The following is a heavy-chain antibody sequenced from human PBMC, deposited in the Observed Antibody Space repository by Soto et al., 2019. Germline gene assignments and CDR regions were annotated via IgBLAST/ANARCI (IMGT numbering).Heavy chain of an antibody. V-gene: IGHV3-23*01. CDR3: ANSRVSMVRGLIIIPNY. Sequence: PGGSLRLSCAAPGFPFTGYAMSWVRQAPGKGLEWVSAISGHGDATFYADSVKGRFTISRDNSTNTLYLHMDSLRAEDTALYYCANSRVSMVRGLIIIPNYWGQGTLVTVSS. D-gene: IGHD3-10*01. J-gene: IGHJ4*02. CDR2: ISGHGDAT. CDR1: GFPFTGYA.